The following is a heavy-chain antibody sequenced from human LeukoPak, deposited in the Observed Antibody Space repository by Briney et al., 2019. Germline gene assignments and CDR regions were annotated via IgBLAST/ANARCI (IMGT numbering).Heavy chain of an antibody. CDR1: GFTFSSYA. CDR3: ARVKGSYYNYFDY. V-gene: IGHV3-30*04. Sequence: GGSLRLSCAASGFTFSSYAMHWVRQAPGKGLEWVAVISYDGSNKYYADSVKGRFTISRDNSKNTLYLQMNSLRAEDTAVYYCARVKGSYYNYFDYWGQGTPVTVSS. J-gene: IGHJ4*02. CDR2: ISYDGSNK. D-gene: IGHD3-10*01.